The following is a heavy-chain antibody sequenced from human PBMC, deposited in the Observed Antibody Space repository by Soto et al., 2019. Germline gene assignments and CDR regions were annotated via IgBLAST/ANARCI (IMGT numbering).Heavy chain of an antibody. J-gene: IGHJ3*02. V-gene: IGHV1-2*04. CDR1: GYTFTGYY. Sequence: QVQLVQSGAEVKKPGASVKVSCKASGYTFTGYYMHWVRQAPGQGLEWMGWINPNSGGTNYAQKFQGWVTMTRDTSISTAYMELSRLRSDDTAVYYCARDLDGIAAAGTCAFDIWGQGTMVTVSS. D-gene: IGHD6-13*01. CDR3: ARDLDGIAAAGTCAFDI. CDR2: INPNSGGT.